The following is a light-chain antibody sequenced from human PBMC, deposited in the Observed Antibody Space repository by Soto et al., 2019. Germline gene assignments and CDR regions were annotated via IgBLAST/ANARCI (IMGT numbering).Light chain of an antibody. CDR2: GAS. Sequence: EIVLTQSPGTLSLSPGDRATLSCRASQSISTHLAWYEQKPGQAPRLLIYGASTRATGIPARFSGSGSGTEFTLTISSLQSEDFAVYYCHQYHLWPWTFGQGTKVDIK. CDR1: QSISTH. CDR3: HQYHLWPWT. J-gene: IGKJ1*01. V-gene: IGKV3D-15*01.